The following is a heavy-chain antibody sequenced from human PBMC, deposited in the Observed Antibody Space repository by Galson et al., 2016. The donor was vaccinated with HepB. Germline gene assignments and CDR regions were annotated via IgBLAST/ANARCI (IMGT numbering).Heavy chain of an antibody. D-gene: IGHD5-12*01. CDR1: GFTFSNYG. J-gene: IGHJ4*02. Sequence: SLRLSCAASGFTFSNYGMHWVRQAPGKGLEWVAVISSDGNFIYYADSVKGRFTISRDNSKNMLFLQMNSLRPEDTAVYYCAKRDIITVYFDVWGQGTLVTASS. V-gene: IGHV3-30*18. CDR3: AKRDIITVYFDV. CDR2: ISSDGNFI.